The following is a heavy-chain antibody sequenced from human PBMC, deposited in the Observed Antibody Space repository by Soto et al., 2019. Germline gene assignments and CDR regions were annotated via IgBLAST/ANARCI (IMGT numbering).Heavy chain of an antibody. CDR2: MSPNSGNA. Sequence: QVQLVQSGAEVKKPGASVKVSCKASGYTFTSYDVNWVRQATGQGLEWMGWMSPNSGNAGYAQKFPVRIPMTRNTSRSTADMELSRLRSEDTAVYYCARGTVPGADNDYMYVCGKGTTVTVSS. CDR1: GYTFTSYD. J-gene: IGHJ6*03. D-gene: IGHD2-2*01. V-gene: IGHV1-8*01. CDR3: ARGTVPGADNDYMYV.